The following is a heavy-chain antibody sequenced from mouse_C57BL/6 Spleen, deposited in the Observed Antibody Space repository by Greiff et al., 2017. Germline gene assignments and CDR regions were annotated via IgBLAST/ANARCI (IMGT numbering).Heavy chain of an antibody. V-gene: IGHV1-50*01. CDR1: GYTFTSYW. CDR2: IDPSDSYT. D-gene: IGHD2-5*01. J-gene: IGHJ4*01. CDR3: ARRSNYGAMDY. Sequence: QVQLQQPGAELVKPGASVKLSCKASGYTFTSYWMQWVKQRPGQGLEWIGEIDPSDSYTNYNQKLKGKATLTVDTSSSTAYMQLSSLTSEDSAVYYCARRSNYGAMDYWGQGTSVTVSS.